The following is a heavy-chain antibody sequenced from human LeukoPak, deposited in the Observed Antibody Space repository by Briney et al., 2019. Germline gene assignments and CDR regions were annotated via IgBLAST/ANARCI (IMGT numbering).Heavy chain of an antibody. CDR2: ISDSGGTT. CDR3: AKLARGYCSSAACPNWFDP. J-gene: IGHJ5*02. V-gene: IGHV3-23*01. CDR1: GFTFSNYA. D-gene: IGHD2-2*01. Sequence: GGSLRLSCAASGFTFSNYAMSWVRHTPGEGLEWVSAISDSGGTTYYADSVKGRFTISRDNSKNTLYLQMNSLRGEDTAVYHCAKLARGYCSSAACPNWFDPWGQGTLVTVSP.